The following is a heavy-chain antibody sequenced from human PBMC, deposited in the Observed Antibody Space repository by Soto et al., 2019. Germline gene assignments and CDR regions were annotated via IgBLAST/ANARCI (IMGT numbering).Heavy chain of an antibody. CDR2: IYHSGST. Sequence: QLQLQESGPGLVKPSETLSLTCTVSNGSISSAIYYWGWIRQPPGKGLEWIGSIYHSGSTYSNPARQRRVSISVDTSKNPFSLKLSSVTVADTAVYFCAGRSSLASVQVYFGEISNYNWFDPWGQGTLVTVSS. CDR1: NGSISSAIYY. CDR3: AGRSSLASVQVYFGEISNYNWFDP. D-gene: IGHD3-10*01. J-gene: IGHJ5*02. V-gene: IGHV4-39*01.